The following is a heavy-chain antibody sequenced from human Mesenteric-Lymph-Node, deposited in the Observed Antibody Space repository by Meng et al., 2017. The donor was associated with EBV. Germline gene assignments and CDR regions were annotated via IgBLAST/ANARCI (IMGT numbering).Heavy chain of an antibody. CDR2: IYHSGST. CDR3: ARGGSYGTRSFDY. J-gene: IGHJ4*02. Sequence: LQLPESASGLVKPSQTLSLPCAVSGGSISIGDYSWSWIRQPPGKGLEWIGYIYHSGSTYYNPSLKSRVTISVDRSKNQFSLKLSSVTAADTAVYYCARGGSYGTRSFDYWGQGTLVTVSS. CDR1: GGSISIGDYS. D-gene: IGHD5-18*01. V-gene: IGHV4-30-2*01.